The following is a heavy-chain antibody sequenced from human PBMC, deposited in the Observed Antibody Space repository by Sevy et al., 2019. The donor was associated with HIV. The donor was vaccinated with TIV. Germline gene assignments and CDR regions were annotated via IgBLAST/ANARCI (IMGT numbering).Heavy chain of an antibody. V-gene: IGHV4-38-2*02. CDR2: IYLTGTT. CDR1: GFSISSGYF. D-gene: IGHD3-16*02. Sequence: SETLSLTCSVSGFSISSGYFWGWVRQPPGKRLEWIGSIYLTGTTYYNPSLKRRVTISVDTSKNQISLRLSSVTAADAAVYYCARVLLRLGELSSMDSWGQGTPVTVSS. J-gene: IGHJ4*02. CDR3: ARVLLRLGELSSMDS.